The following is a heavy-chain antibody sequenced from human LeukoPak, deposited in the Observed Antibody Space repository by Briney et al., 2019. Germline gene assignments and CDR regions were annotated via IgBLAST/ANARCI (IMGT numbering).Heavy chain of an antibody. Sequence: ASVKVSCKASGYTFTNNGMNWVRQAPGQGLEWMGGIIPIFGTANYAQKFQGRVTITADKSTSTAYMELSSLRSEDTAVYYCARGGRFDYYYYYMDVWGKGTTVTVSS. J-gene: IGHJ6*03. CDR1: GYTFTNNG. V-gene: IGHV1-69*06. CDR3: ARGGRFDYYYYYMDV. D-gene: IGHD3-3*01. CDR2: IIPIFGTA.